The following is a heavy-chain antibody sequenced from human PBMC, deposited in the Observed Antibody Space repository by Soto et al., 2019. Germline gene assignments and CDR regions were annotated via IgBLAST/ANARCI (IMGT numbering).Heavy chain of an antibody. CDR2: INHSGNN. J-gene: IGHJ3*02. CDR3: ARGGSNDWQVALDI. CDR1: GGSFSTYY. Sequence: PSETLSLTCVVSGGSFSTYYYNWIRHSPGKGLEWIGEINHSGNNNYSPSLKSRVAMSLDTSKNEFSLKLTSVTAADTAVYYCARGGSNDWQVALDIWGQGTMVTVSS. D-gene: IGHD3-16*01. V-gene: IGHV4-34*01.